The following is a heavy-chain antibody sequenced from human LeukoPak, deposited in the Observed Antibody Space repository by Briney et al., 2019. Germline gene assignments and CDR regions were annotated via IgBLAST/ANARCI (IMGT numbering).Heavy chain of an antibody. CDR3: AKEWRRGYSYCFDY. Sequence: GGSLRLSCAAPGFTFRGSVLSGGGQGPGKGREGGSGISVIGGSTYYADSVKGPFTISRDNYKNTLYLQMNSLRAEDTAVYYCAKEWRRGYSYCFDYWGQGTMVTVSS. CDR1: GFTFRGSV. D-gene: IGHD5-18*01. J-gene: IGHJ4*02. V-gene: IGHV3-23*01. CDR2: ISVIGGST.